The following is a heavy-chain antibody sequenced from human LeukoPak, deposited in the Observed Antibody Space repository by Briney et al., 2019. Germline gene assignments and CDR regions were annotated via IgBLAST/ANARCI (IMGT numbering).Heavy chain of an antibody. J-gene: IGHJ4*02. CDR1: GFTFSSYA. D-gene: IGHD3-22*01. Sequence: TGGSLRLSCAASGFTFSSYAMRWVRRAPGKGLEWVSAICGSGGSTYCADSVKGRFTISRDNSKNTLYLQMNSLRAEDTAVYYCAKDPLYYYDSSGSKPPFDYWGQGTLVTVSS. V-gene: IGHV3-23*01. CDR2: ICGSGGST. CDR3: AKDPLYYYDSSGSKPPFDY.